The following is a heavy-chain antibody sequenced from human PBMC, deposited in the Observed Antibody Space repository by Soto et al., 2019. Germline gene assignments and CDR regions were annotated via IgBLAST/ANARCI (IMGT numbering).Heavy chain of an antibody. Sequence: GSLRLSCAASGVTFSSYAMSWVRQAPGKGLEWVSAISGSGGSTYYADSVKGRFTISRDNSKNTLYLQINSLRAEDTAVYYCAKDPSYYYDSSGRNLDYWGQGTLVTVSS. V-gene: IGHV3-23*01. D-gene: IGHD3-22*01. CDR1: GVTFSSYA. CDR2: ISGSGGST. J-gene: IGHJ4*02. CDR3: AKDPSYYYDSSGRNLDY.